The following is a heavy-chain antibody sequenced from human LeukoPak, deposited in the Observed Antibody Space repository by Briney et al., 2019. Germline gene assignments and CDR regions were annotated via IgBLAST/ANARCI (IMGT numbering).Heavy chain of an antibody. CDR1: GFTFSSYA. Sequence: QPGGSLRLSCAASGFTFSSYAMTWVRQTPEKGLEWVSAMSGDGAYTYYTDSVRGRFTSSRDNSKNTLFLQMNSLRAEDTAVYYCARVSSYYDSSGYMNAFDIWGQGTMVTVSS. CDR2: MSGDGAYT. CDR3: ARVSSYYDSSGYMNAFDI. J-gene: IGHJ3*02. D-gene: IGHD3-22*01. V-gene: IGHV3-23*01.